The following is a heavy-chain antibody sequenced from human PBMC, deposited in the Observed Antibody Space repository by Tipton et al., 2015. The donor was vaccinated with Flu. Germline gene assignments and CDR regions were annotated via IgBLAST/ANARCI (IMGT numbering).Heavy chain of an antibody. CDR3: ARDAVDIVVVPAAKGGYYYYYMDV. V-gene: IGHV3-33*08. CDR1: GFTFSSYG. Sequence: SLRLSCAASGFTFSSYGMHWVRQAPGKGLEWVAVIWYDGSNKYYADSVKGRFTISRDNSKNTLYLQMNSLRAEDTAVYYCARDAVDIVVVPAAKGGYYYYYMDVWGKGTTVTVSS. CDR2: IWYDGSNK. D-gene: IGHD2-2*03. J-gene: IGHJ6*03.